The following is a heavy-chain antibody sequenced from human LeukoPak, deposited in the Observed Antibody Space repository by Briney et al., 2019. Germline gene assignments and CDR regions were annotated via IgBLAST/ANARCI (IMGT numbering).Heavy chain of an antibody. CDR3: ARGGNYWPQWWFDP. Sequence: SETLSLTCTVAGGSINSYYWSWIRQPPGKGLEWIGYIYYSGSTNYNPSLKSRVTISVDTSKNQFSLRLNSVTAADTAVYYCARGGNYWPQWWFDPWGRGTLVSVSS. CDR2: IYYSGST. D-gene: IGHD1-26*01. J-gene: IGHJ5*02. CDR1: GGSINSYY. V-gene: IGHV4-59*01.